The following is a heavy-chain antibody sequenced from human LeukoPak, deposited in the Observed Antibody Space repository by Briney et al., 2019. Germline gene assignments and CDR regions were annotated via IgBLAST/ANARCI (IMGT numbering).Heavy chain of an antibody. V-gene: IGHV4-39*01. CDR3: ARNASDSGTSYFDY. CDR1: GGSISSGTYY. CDR2: IYYSGST. Sequence: SETLSLTCTVSGGSISSGTYYWGWIRQPPGKGLEWIGSIYYSGSTSYHPSLKSRVTISVDTSKNQFSLKLDSVTAADTAVYYCARNASDSGTSYFDYWGQGTLVTVSS. J-gene: IGHJ4*02. D-gene: IGHD1-26*01.